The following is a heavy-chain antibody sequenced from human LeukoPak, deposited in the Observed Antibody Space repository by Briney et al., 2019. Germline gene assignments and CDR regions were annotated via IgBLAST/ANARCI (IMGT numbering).Heavy chain of an antibody. CDR1: GGTFSSYA. CDR2: IIPFFGTA. J-gene: IGHJ3*02. CDR3: ARSHFNAPRDAFDI. V-gene: IGHV1-69*13. Sequence: ASVKVSCKASGGTFSSYAISWVRQAPGQGLEWMGGIIPFFGTANYAQKFQGRVTITADESTSTAYMELSSLRSEDTAVYYCARSHFNAPRDAFDIWGQGTMVTVSS.